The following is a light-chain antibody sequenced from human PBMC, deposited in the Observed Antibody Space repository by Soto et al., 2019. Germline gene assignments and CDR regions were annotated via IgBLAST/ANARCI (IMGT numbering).Light chain of an antibody. J-gene: IGKJ3*01. Sequence: DIQMIQSPSSVSASVGDRVTVTFRSIQNTTTWLTWYQQTPGKAPHLLIYGASTLQRGVPSRFSGSGSGTEFTLTITSLQHEDFATYYCQQGSRFPFTFGPGTNVDIK. CDR3: QQGSRFPFT. CDR1: QNTTTW. CDR2: GAS. V-gene: IGKV1-12*01.